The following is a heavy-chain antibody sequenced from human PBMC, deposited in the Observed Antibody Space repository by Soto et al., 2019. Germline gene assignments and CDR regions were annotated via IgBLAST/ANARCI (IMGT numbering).Heavy chain of an antibody. Sequence: QLQLQESGPGLVKPSETLSLTCTVSGGSISTSSYYWGWIRQSPGKGLEWIGFIYYSGSIQYKPSFRSRLTRAIVTSKNQFSMKLSSVTAADTDVYYCASLMSSAGGGSYGSGSWGNAFDVWGQGTMVTVSS. CDR1: GGSISTSSYY. J-gene: IGHJ3*01. CDR2: IYYSGSI. D-gene: IGHD3-10*01. V-gene: IGHV4-39*01. CDR3: ASLMSSAGGGSYGSGSWGNAFDV.